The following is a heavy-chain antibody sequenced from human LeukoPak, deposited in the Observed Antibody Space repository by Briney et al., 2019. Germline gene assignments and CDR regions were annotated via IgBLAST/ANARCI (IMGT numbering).Heavy chain of an antibody. Sequence: SETLSLTCTVSGGSISSYYWSWIRQPPGKGLEWIGYIYYSGSTNYNPSLKSRVTISVDTSKNQFSLKLSSVTAADTAVYYCARDSGYDYYYYYYTDVWGKGTTVTVSS. V-gene: IGHV4-59*01. J-gene: IGHJ6*03. CDR2: IYYSGST. CDR1: GGSISSYY. CDR3: ARDSGYDYYYYYYTDV. D-gene: IGHD5-12*01.